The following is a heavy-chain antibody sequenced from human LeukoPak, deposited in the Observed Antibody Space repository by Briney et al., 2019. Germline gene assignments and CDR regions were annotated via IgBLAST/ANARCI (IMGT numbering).Heavy chain of an antibody. Sequence: GGSLRLSCAASGFTFSNYAMNWVRQAPGKGLEWLSVISTGGSTNYADSVKGRFTISRDNSKNILYLQMNSLRAEDTAVYYCARDDYYDSSGLDYWGQGILVTVSS. CDR1: GFTFSNYA. CDR2: ISTGGST. CDR3: ARDDYYDSSGLDY. V-gene: IGHV3-23*01. J-gene: IGHJ4*02. D-gene: IGHD3-22*01.